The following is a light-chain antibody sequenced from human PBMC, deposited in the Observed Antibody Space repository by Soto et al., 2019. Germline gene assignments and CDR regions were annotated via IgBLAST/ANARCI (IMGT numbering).Light chain of an antibody. CDR3: MQALQTPIT. J-gene: IGKJ5*01. Sequence: DIGVSHCPLSLPVTPGEPASISCRSSQSLLHSNGYNYLDWYLQKPGQSPQLLIYLGSNRASGVPDRFSGSGSGTDFTLKISRVEAEDVGVYYCMQALQTPITFGQGTRLEIK. V-gene: IGKV2-28*01. CDR2: LGS. CDR1: QSLLHSNGYNY.